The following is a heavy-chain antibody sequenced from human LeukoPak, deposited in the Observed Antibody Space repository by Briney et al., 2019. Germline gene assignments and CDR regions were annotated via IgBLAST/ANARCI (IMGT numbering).Heavy chain of an antibody. V-gene: IGHV1-18*01. CDR3: ASVGYGGNSEGCRY. Sequence: ASVKVSCKASGYTFTSYGISWVRQAPGQGLEWMGWISAYNGNTNYAQKLQGRVTMTTDTSTSTAYMELRSLRSDDTAVYYCASVGYGGNSEGCRYWGQGTLVTVSS. CDR1: GYTFTSYG. J-gene: IGHJ4*02. CDR2: ISAYNGNT. D-gene: IGHD4-23*01.